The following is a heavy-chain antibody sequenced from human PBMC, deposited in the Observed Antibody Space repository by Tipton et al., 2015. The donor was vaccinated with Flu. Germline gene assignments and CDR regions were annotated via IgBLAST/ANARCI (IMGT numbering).Heavy chain of an antibody. J-gene: IGHJ5*02. CDR3: ATSTLDWFDP. Sequence: VQLVQSGAVVKKPGASVKVSCKASGHIFSGYNIHWVRQAPGQGLEWMGWINVNSGNTNYPQKFQGRVTMTRDTSISTAYLEVSRLKSDDTAIYYCATSTLDWFDPWGQGTLVTVSS. CDR1: GHIFSGYN. D-gene: IGHD6-6*01. CDR2: INVNSGNT. V-gene: IGHV1-2*02.